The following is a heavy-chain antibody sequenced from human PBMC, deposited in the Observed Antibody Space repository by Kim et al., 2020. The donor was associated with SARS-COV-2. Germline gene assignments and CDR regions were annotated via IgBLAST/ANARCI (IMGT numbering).Heavy chain of an antibody. J-gene: IGHJ3*01. CDR3: ARHRYCSGGSCYGAFDL. CDR2: IYPGDSDT. V-gene: IGHV5-51*01. CDR1: GYTFTNYW. D-gene: IGHD2-15*01. Sequence: GESLKISCKGSGYTFTNYWIVWVRQMPGKGLEWMGIIYPGDSDTRYSPSLQGQVTISADKSINIAYLQWGSLAASDTAMYYCARHRYCSGGSCYGAFDLWGQGTMVTVSS.